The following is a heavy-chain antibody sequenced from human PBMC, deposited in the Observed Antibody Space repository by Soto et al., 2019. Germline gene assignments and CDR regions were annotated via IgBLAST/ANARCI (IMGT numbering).Heavy chain of an antibody. V-gene: IGHV3-23*01. Sequence: GGSLRLSCAASGFTFSSYAMSWVRQAPGKGLEWVSAISGSGGSTYYADSVKGRFTISRDNSKNTLYLQMNSLRAEDTAVYYCAKAPLEIKSGDGPFFDYWGQGTLVTVSS. D-gene: IGHD3-10*01. CDR1: GFTFSSYA. J-gene: IGHJ4*02. CDR2: ISGSGGST. CDR3: AKAPLEIKSGDGPFFDY.